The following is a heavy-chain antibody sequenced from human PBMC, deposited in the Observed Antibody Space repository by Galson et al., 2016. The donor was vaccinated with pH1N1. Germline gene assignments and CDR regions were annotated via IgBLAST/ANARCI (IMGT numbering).Heavy chain of an antibody. D-gene: IGHD4-17*01. Sequence: LRLSCAASGFTFNSYWMSWVRQAPGKGLEWIGEMNHSGSSNYNPSLKSRVSIYVDTFKNQFSLLVNSVTAADTAVYYCARGPGDHPHDWGQGTLVTVSS. CDR2: MNHSGSS. V-gene: IGHV4-34*01. J-gene: IGHJ4*02. CDR1: GFTFNSYW. CDR3: ARGPGDHPHD.